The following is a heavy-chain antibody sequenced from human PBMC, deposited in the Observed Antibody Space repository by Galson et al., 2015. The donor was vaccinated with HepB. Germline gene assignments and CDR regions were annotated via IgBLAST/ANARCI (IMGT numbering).Heavy chain of an antibody. CDR3: AKRWSSSWYTGDAFDI. D-gene: IGHD6-13*01. J-gene: IGHJ3*02. Sequence: SLRLSCAASGFTFSSYTMNWVRQAPGKGLEWVSAISGSGGSTYYAASVKGRFTISRDNSKNTLYLQMNSLRAEDTAVYYCAKRWSSSWYTGDAFDIWGQGTMVTVSS. CDR2: ISGSGGST. CDR1: GFTFSSYT. V-gene: IGHV3-23*01.